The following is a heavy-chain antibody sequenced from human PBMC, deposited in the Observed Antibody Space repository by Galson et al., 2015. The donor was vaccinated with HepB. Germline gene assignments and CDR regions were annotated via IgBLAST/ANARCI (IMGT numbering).Heavy chain of an antibody. CDR1: GFTLSSYS. CDR2: ISSSSTYI. CDR3: SRHASNKYGKSPTGTSNYYGVDV. Sequence: SLRLSCAASGFTLSSYSMNWVRQAPGKGLEWVSSISSSSTYIFYADSVKGRFTVSRDNAKNSLYLQMNSLRGEDSAVYYCSRHASNKYGKSPTGTSNYYGVDVWGQGTTVSVSS. D-gene: IGHD6-13*01. J-gene: IGHJ6*02. V-gene: IGHV3-21*06.